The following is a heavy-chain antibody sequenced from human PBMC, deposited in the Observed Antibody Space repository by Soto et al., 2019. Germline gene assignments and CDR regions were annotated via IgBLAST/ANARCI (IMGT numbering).Heavy chain of an antibody. Sequence: GASVKVSCKASGYTFTSYGISWVRQAPGQGLEWMGWISAYNGNTNYAQKLQGRVTMTTDTSTSTAYMELRSLRSDDTAVYYCARGGFFGVVIPRPQEFDYWGQGTLVTVSS. J-gene: IGHJ4*02. CDR2: ISAYNGNT. D-gene: IGHD3-3*01. CDR3: ARGGFFGVVIPRPQEFDY. V-gene: IGHV1-18*04. CDR1: GYTFTSYG.